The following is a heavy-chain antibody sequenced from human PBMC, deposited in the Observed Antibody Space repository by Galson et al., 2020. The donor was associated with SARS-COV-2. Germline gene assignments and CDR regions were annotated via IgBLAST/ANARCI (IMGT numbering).Heavy chain of an antibody. J-gene: IGHJ4*02. CDR3: AKSACGWYCGVDY. V-gene: IGHV3-23*01. D-gene: IGHD6-19*01. CDR1: GFTFSSYA. CDR2: ISGSGGST. Sequence: QASETLSLTCAASGFTFSSYAMSWVRQAPGKGLEWVSAISGSGGSTYYADSVKGRFTISRDNSKNTLYLQMNSLRAEDTAVYYCAKSACGWYCGVDYWGQGTLVTVSS.